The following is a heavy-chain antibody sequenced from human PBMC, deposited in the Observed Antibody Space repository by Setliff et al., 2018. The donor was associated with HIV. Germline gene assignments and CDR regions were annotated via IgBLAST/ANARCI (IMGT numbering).Heavy chain of an antibody. CDR1: GYTFTSYS. D-gene: IGHD1-26*01. Sequence: ASVKVSCKASGYTFTSYSMHWVRQAPGQGLEWMGIINRSGGTTNYAQKFQGRVTMTRDTSTSTVYMELSSLRSEDTAVYYCAREVRYSGSYDYWGQGTLVTVSS. V-gene: IGHV1-46*01. CDR2: INRSGGTT. CDR3: AREVRYSGSYDY. J-gene: IGHJ4*02.